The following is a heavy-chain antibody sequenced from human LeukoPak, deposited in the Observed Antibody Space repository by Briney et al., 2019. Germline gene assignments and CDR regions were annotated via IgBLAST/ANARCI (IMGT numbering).Heavy chain of an antibody. V-gene: IGHV3-7*01. Sequence: GGSLRLSCAASGFTFSSYWMSWVRQAPGKGLEWVANIKQDGSEKYYVDSVKGRFTISRDNAKNSLYLQMNSLRAEDTAVYYCARVFGDFWSGHLHFDYWGQGTLVTVSS. CDR2: IKQDGSEK. CDR1: GFTFSSYW. D-gene: IGHD3-3*01. CDR3: ARVFGDFWSGHLHFDY. J-gene: IGHJ4*02.